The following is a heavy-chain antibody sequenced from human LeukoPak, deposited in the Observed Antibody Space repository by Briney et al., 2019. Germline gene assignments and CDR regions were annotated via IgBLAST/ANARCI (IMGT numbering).Heavy chain of an antibody. Sequence: GGSLRLSCAASAFTFSDYSMNWVRQAPGKGLEWVSYISGRSSTIYYADSVKGRFTISRDNAKNSLYLQMNSLRAEDTAVYYCASHYGDYVWGNFWGQGTLVTVSS. CDR2: ISGRSSTI. J-gene: IGHJ4*02. CDR1: AFTFSDYS. V-gene: IGHV3-48*04. CDR3: ASHYGDYVWGNF. D-gene: IGHD4-17*01.